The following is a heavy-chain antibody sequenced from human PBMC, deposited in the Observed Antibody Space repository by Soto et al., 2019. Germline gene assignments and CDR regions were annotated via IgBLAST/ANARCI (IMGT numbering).Heavy chain of an antibody. CDR2: IKTDGSEK. J-gene: IGHJ4*02. Sequence: EVQLVESGGGLVQPGGFLRLSCAASGFTFSEYWMSWVRQAPGKGLECVANIKTDGSEKYYVDPVKGRFTISRDNAKNSLYLQMNSLRAEDTAVYYCASSMGRGGNDYWGQGTLVAVSS. D-gene: IGHD3-10*01. V-gene: IGHV3-7*05. CDR3: ASSMGRGGNDY. CDR1: GFTFSEYW.